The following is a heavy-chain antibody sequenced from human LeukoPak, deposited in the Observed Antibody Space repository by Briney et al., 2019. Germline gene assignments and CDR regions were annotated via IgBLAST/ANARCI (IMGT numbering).Heavy chain of an antibody. CDR3: ARELFVLYNAFDI. Sequence: SETLSLTCTVSGGSISSYYWSWIRQPPGKGLEWIGYIHYSGSTNYNPSLKSRVTMSVDTSNNQFSLNLSSVTAADTAVYYCARELFVLYNAFDIWGQGTMVTVSS. V-gene: IGHV4-59*12. D-gene: IGHD3-10*01. J-gene: IGHJ3*02. CDR1: GGSISSYY. CDR2: IHYSGST.